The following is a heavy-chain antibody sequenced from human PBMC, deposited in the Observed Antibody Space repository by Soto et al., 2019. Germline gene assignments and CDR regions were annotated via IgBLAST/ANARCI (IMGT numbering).Heavy chain of an antibody. J-gene: IGHJ3*02. CDR1: GFTFSSHG. D-gene: IGHD1-1*01. V-gene: IGHV3-23*01. CDR2: LSRGGGST. CDR3: AKDGLFRTDGFDI. Sequence: EAQLLESGGGLVQPGGSLRLSCAASGFTFSSHGMSWVRQAPGKGLEWIAGLSRGGGSTYYADSVKGRFTISRDNSKNTLDLIMNSLRVEDTALYYCAKDGLFRTDGFDIWGQGTMVTVSS.